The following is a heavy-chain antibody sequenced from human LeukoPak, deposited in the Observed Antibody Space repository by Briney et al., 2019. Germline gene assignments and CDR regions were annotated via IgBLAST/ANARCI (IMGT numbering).Heavy chain of an antibody. D-gene: IGHD3-10*01. CDR3: ARDRGFGELGPAYNWFDP. CDR2: ISAYNGNT. Sequence: ASVKVSCKASGYTFTSYGTSWVRQAPGQGLEWMGWISAYNGNTNYAQKLQGRVTMTTDTSTSTAYMELRSLRSDDTAVYYCARDRGFGELGPAYNWFDPWGQGTLVTVSS. CDR1: GYTFTSYG. V-gene: IGHV1-18*01. J-gene: IGHJ5*02.